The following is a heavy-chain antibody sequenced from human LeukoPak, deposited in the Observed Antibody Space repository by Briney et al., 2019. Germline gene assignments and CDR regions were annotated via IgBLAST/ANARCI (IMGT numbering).Heavy chain of an antibody. J-gene: IGHJ4*02. CDR3: ARSSIAAAGGFDY. V-gene: IGHV4-30-4*01. D-gene: IGHD6-13*01. CDR2: IYYSGST. CDR1: GGSISSGDYY. Sequence: PSETLSLTCTVSGGSISSGDYYWSWIRQPPGKGLEWIGYIYYSGSTYYNPSLKSRVTISADTSKNQFSLKLSSVTAADTAVYYCARSSIAAAGGFDYWGQGTLVTVSS.